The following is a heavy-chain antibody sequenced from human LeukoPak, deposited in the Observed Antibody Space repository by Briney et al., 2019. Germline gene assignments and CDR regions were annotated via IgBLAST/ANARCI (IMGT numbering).Heavy chain of an antibody. CDR3: ARGYGDN. CDR1: GGSFNNYY. D-gene: IGHD4-17*01. CDR2: INHSGST. J-gene: IGHJ4*02. V-gene: IGHV4-34*01. Sequence: PSETLSLTCAVLGGSFNNYYWSWIRQPPGKGLEWVGEINHSGSTTYNSSLKSRVIISVDTSKNQFSLKLSSVTAADTAVYYCARGYGDNWGQGTLVTVSS.